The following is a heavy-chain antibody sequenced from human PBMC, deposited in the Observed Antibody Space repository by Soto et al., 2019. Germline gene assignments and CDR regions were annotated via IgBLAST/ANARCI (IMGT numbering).Heavy chain of an antibody. CDR3: ARDGVGDCSSTSCSLAAFDI. D-gene: IGHD2-2*01. Sequence: SVKVCCEASGGTFSSYAISWVRQAPGQGLEWMGGIIPIFGTANYAQKFQGRVTITADESTSTAYMELSSLRSEDTAVYYCARDGVGDCSSTSCSLAAFDIWGQGTMVTVSS. V-gene: IGHV1-69*13. J-gene: IGHJ3*02. CDR2: IIPIFGTA. CDR1: GGTFSSYA.